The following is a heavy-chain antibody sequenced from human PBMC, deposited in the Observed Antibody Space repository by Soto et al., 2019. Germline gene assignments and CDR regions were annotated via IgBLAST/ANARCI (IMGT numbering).Heavy chain of an antibody. V-gene: IGHV4-39*01. CDR1: GGSISSSSYY. Sequence: SETLSLTCTVSGGSISSSSYYWGWIRQPPGKGLEWIGSIYYSGSTYYNPSLKSRVTISVDTSKNQFSLKLSSVTAADTAVYYCAGHRGSYGYYYGMDVWGQGTTVTVSS. CDR3: AGHRGSYGYYYGMDV. CDR2: IYYSGST. J-gene: IGHJ6*02. D-gene: IGHD1-26*01.